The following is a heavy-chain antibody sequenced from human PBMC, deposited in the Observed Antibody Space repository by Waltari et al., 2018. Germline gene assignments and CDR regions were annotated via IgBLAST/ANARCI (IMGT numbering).Heavy chain of an antibody. CDR3: ARDWGGGSYFTFDY. V-gene: IGHV1-3*01. D-gene: IGHD1-26*01. CDR1: GYTFTSYA. J-gene: IGHJ4*02. Sequence: QVQLVQSGAEVKKPGASVKVSCKASGYTFTSYAMHWVRQAPGQRLEWMGWINAGNGNTKYSQKFQGRVPITRDTSASTAYMELGRLRSDDTAVYYWARDWGGGSYFTFDYWGQGTLVTVSS. CDR2: INAGNGNT.